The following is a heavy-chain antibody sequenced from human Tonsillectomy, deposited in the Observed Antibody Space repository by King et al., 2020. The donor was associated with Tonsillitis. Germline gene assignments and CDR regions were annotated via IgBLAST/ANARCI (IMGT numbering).Heavy chain of an antibody. Sequence: VQLVESGGGLVQPGGSLRLSCAASGFTFSNYAMSWVRQAPGKGLGWGSTISGSGSNTYYADSVKGRFTISRDNSKNTQYLQMNSLRAEDTAVYYCAKGGEAVAVWFDPWGQGTLVTVSS. V-gene: IGHV3-23*04. CDR2: ISGSGSNT. J-gene: IGHJ5*02. CDR3: AKGGEAVAVWFDP. D-gene: IGHD6-19*01. CDR1: GFTFSNYA.